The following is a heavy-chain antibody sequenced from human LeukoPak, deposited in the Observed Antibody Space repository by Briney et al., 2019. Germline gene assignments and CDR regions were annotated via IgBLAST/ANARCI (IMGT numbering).Heavy chain of an antibody. D-gene: IGHD5-18*01. Sequence: GASVKVSCKASGYTFTSYYMHWVRQAPGQGLEWMGIINPSGGSTSYAQKFQGRVTITADESTSTAYMELSSLRSEDTAVYYCAREVTTTQFDYWGQGTLVTVSS. V-gene: IGHV1-46*01. J-gene: IGHJ4*02. CDR3: AREVTTTQFDY. CDR1: GYTFTSYY. CDR2: INPSGGST.